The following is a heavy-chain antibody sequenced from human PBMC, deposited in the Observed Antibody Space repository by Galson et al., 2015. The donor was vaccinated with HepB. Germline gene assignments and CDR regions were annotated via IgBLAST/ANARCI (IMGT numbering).Heavy chain of an antibody. Sequence: SLRLSCAASGFTFSSYVMHWVRQAPGKGLEWVAVLSYDGSNKYYADSVKGRFTISRDNSENTLYLQMNSLRTEDTAVYYCLGVPAGPRSFYWGQGTLVTVSS. CDR1: GFTFSSYV. D-gene: IGHD2-2*01. CDR3: LGVPAGPRSFY. CDR2: LSYDGSNK. J-gene: IGHJ4*02. V-gene: IGHV3-30-3*01.